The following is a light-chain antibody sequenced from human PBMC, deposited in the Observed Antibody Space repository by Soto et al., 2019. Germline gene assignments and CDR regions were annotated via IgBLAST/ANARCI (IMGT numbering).Light chain of an antibody. Sequence: EIVMTQSPATLSVSPGERATLSCRASQSVSTNLAWYQQKPGQAPRLLIYGASTRATGIPARFSGSGSGTEFTLTISRLQSEDFAVYYCQQHNNWPPLTFGGGTKVEIK. J-gene: IGKJ4*01. V-gene: IGKV3-15*01. CDR2: GAS. CDR1: QSVSTN. CDR3: QQHNNWPPLT.